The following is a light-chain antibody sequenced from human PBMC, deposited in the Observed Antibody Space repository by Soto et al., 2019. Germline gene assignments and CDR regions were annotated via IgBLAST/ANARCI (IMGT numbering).Light chain of an antibody. CDR3: QQYASSPYT. V-gene: IGKV3-20*01. Sequence: EIVLTQSPGTLSLSPGERATLSCRASQSISSSYLAWYQQKPGQAPRLLIYGASRRATGIPDRFSGRESGTDFLLTITTLEPEDSEVYFCQQYASSPYTFGQGPRWRSN. CDR1: QSISSSY. CDR2: GAS. J-gene: IGKJ4*01.